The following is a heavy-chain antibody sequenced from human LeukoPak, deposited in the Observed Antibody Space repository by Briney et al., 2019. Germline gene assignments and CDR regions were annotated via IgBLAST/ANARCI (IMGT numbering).Heavy chain of an antibody. CDR1: GGSFSGYY. J-gene: IGHJ4*02. CDR2: INHSGST. CDR3: AREGSVTTSAY. D-gene: IGHD4-17*01. Sequence: SETLSLTCAVYGGSFSGYYWSWIRQPPGKGLEWIGEINHSGSTNYNPSLKSRVTISVDTSKNQFSLKLSSVTAADTAVYYCAREGSVTTSAYWGRGTLVTVSS. V-gene: IGHV4-34*01.